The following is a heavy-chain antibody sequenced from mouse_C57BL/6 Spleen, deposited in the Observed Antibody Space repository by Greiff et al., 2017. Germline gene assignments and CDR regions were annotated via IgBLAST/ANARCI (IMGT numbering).Heavy chain of an antibody. D-gene: IGHD2-1*01. Sequence: EVKLMESGPGLVKPSQSLSLTCSVTGYSITSGYYWNWIRQFPGNKLEWMGYISYDGSNNYNPSLKNRISITRDTSKNQFFLKLNSVTTEDTATYYCARGYYGNFWYFDFWGTGTTGTVSS. CDR3: ARGYYGNFWYFDF. CDR2: ISYDGSN. J-gene: IGHJ1*03. CDR1: GYSITSGYY. V-gene: IGHV3-6*01.